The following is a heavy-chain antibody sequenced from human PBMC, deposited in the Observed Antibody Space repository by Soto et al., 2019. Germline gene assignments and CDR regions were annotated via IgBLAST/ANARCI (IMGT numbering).Heavy chain of an antibody. CDR1: GFTFSKYY. J-gene: IGHJ6*02. V-gene: IGHV3-13*01. Sequence: EVQLVESGGGLVQPGGSLRLSCAASGFTFSKYYMHWVRQVTGKGLEWVSGITTAGDTYYPGSVKGRFTISREKAKNSLYLQMNSVSAGDTSVYYCARELHGGSYGMDVWGQGTTVTVSS. CDR2: ITTAGDT. CDR3: ARELHGGSYGMDV.